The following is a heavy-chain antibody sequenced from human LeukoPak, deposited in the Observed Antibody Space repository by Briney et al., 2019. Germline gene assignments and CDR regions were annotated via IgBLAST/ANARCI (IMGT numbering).Heavy chain of an antibody. Sequence: PVGSLRLSCAGSGFTFSSYWMSWVRQAPGKGLEWVANIYQDGNEKYNVESVKGRSTVSRDNCESSLYLQMSSLRAEVTAVYYCAKDLSSHVEVVTAVDESSMDVWGKGTTVTVSS. CDR3: AKDLSSHVEVVTAVDESSMDV. J-gene: IGHJ6*03. V-gene: IGHV3-7*04. D-gene: IGHD2-21*02. CDR2: IYQDGNEK. CDR1: GFTFSSYW.